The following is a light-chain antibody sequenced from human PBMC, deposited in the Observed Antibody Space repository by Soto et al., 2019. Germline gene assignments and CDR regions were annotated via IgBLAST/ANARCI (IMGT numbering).Light chain of an antibody. CDR3: QSYDNSLSAL. J-gene: IGLJ2*01. CDR1: SSNIGAGYD. V-gene: IGLV1-40*01. Sequence: QPVLTQPPSVSGAPGQRVTISCTGSSSNIGAGYDVHWYRQLPGRAPKLLIYGNSNRPSGVPDRFSGSKSGTSASLAITGLQAEDEADYYCQSYDNSLSALFGGGTKLTVL. CDR2: GNS.